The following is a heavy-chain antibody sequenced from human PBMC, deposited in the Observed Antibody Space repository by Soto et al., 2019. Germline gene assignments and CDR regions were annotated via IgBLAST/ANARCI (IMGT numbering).Heavy chain of an antibody. CDR2: ISAYNGNT. V-gene: IGHV1-18*04. D-gene: IGHD3-10*01. CDR3: ARDLDGSGSYYTDY. J-gene: IGHJ4*02. CDR1: GYTFTSYG. Sequence: ASVKVSCKASGYTFTSYGISWVRQAPGQGLEWMGWISAYNGNTNYAQKLQGRVTMTTDTSTSTAYMELRSLRSDDTAVYYCARDLDGSGSYYTDYWGPGTLVTVSS.